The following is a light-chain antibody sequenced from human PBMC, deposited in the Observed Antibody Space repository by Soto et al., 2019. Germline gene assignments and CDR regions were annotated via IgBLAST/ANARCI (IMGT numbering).Light chain of an antibody. CDR1: DSNVGSNT. V-gene: IGLV1-44*01. Sequence: QSVLTQPPSASGTPGQRVTISCSGSDSNVGSNTVNWYQLLPGTAPILLIYSDNQRPSGVPDRFSGSKSGTSASLAISGLQSDDEADYYCAAWDDSLSGQVFGTGTKLTVL. CDR2: SDN. CDR3: AAWDDSLSGQV. J-gene: IGLJ1*01.